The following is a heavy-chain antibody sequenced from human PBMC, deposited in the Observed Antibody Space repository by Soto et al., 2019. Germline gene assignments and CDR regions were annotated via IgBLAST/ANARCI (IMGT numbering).Heavy chain of an antibody. J-gene: IGHJ4*02. CDR3: ARATYCSGGNCYYFDS. Sequence: QVQLVQSGAEAKKPGASVKVSCKALGYTFTNFGVSWVRQAPGQGLEWMGWISTYSGNTHYPQRLQGRVTMTTVTSSRTAYMELRSLRSDDTAVYYCARATYCSGGNCYYFDSWGQGTLVTVSS. CDR1: GYTFTNFG. CDR2: ISTYSGNT. V-gene: IGHV1-18*04. D-gene: IGHD2-15*01.